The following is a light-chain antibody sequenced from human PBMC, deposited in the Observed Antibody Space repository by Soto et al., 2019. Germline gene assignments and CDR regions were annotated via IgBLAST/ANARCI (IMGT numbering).Light chain of an antibody. J-gene: IGLJ2*01. CDR2: EGS. V-gene: IGLV2-23*03. CDR3: CSYAGSRTFV. Sequence: QSALTQPASVSGSPGQSITISCTGTSSDVGNYNLVSWYQQHPGKAPKLMIYEGSKRPSGVSNRFSGSKSGNTASLTISGLQAEDEADYFCCSYAGSRTFVFGGGTKLTVL. CDR1: SSDVGNYNL.